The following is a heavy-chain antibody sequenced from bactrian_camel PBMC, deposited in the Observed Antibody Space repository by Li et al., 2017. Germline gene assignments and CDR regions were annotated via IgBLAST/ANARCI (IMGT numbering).Heavy chain of an antibody. CDR3: TQGVYWSTIGDIQRHQ. D-gene: IGHD8*01. Sequence: DVQLVESGGDLVHTGGSLRLSCAASGFSFSSYGMSWVRQAPGKGLEWVSTINHSGGTTYYLDSVKGRFTISRDNAKNTLYLQLNSLKTEDTAMYFCTQGVYWSTIGDIQRHQRGQGTQVTVS. J-gene: IGHJ4*01. CDR1: GFSFSSYG. V-gene: IGHV3S40*01. CDR2: INHSGGTT.